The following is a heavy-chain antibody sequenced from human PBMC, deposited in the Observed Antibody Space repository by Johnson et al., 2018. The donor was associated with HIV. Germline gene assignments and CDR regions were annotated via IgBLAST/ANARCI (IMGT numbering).Heavy chain of an antibody. J-gene: IGHJ3*02. V-gene: IGHV3-66*01. CDR2: IYTGDST. D-gene: IGHD2-15*01. CDR1: RFSFSSYD. Sequence: VQLVESGGGLVQPGGSLRLSCAASRFSFSSYDMHWVRQAPGEGLKWVSLIYTGDSTSYADSVKGRFTISTDTSKNTLYLQMNALRAEDTAVYYCARKVVVVAAAAGDAFDIWGQGTMVTVSP. CDR3: ARKVVVVAAAAGDAFDI.